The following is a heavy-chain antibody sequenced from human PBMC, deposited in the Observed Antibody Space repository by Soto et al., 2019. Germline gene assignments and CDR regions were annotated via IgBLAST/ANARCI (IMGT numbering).Heavy chain of an antibody. CDR3: AVYLTGTALFYYYGMDV. V-gene: IGHV3-23*01. CDR2: ISGSGGST. CDR1: GFTFSSYA. Sequence: GGSLRLSCAASGFTFSSYAMSWVRQAPGKGLEWVSAISGSGGSTYYADSVKGRFTISRDNSKNTLYLQMNSLRAEDTAVYYCAVYLTGTALFYYYGMDVWGQGTKVTVYS. D-gene: IGHD1-7*01. J-gene: IGHJ6*02.